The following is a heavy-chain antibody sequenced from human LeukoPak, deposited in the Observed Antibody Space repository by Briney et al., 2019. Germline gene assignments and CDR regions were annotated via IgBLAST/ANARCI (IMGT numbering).Heavy chain of an antibody. CDR3: ARLGGPIAVAGRNYYYYYGMDV. J-gene: IGHJ6*02. CDR1: GGTFSSYA. D-gene: IGHD6-19*01. Sequence: GASVKVSCKASGGTFSSYAISWVRQAPGQGLEWMGGIIPTFGTANYAQKFQGRVTITADESTSTAYMELSGLRSEDTAVYYCARLGGPIAVAGRNYYYYYGMDVWGQGTTVTVSS. V-gene: IGHV1-69*13. CDR2: IIPTFGTA.